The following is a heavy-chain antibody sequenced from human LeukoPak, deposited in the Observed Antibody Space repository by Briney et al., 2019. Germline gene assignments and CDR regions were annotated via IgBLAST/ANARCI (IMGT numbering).Heavy chain of an antibody. CDR2: IYYSGST. Sequence: PSETLSLTCTVSGGSISSSSYYWGWIRQPPGKGLEWIGSIYYSGSTYYNPSLKSRVTISVDTSKNQFSLKLSSVTAAGTAVYHCARHRSANYFDYWGQGTLVTVSS. D-gene: IGHD2-15*01. CDR1: GGSISSSSYY. J-gene: IGHJ4*02. V-gene: IGHV4-39*01. CDR3: ARHRSANYFDY.